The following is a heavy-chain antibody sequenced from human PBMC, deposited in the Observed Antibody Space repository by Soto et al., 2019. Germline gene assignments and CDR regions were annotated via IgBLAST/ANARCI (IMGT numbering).Heavy chain of an antibody. CDR1: GGTFSSYA. CDR2: IIPIFGTA. Sequence: GASVKVSCKASGGTFSSYAISWVRQAPGQGLEWMGGIIPIFGTANYAQKFQGRVTITADESTSTAYMELSSLRSEDTAVYYCARDEVGNWNSFYYYGMDVWGQGTMVTISS. CDR3: ARDEVGNWNSFYYYGMDV. J-gene: IGHJ6*02. V-gene: IGHV1-69*13. D-gene: IGHD1-20*01.